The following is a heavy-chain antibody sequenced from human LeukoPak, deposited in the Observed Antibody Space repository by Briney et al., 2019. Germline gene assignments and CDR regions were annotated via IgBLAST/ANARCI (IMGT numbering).Heavy chain of an antibody. CDR2: IIPIFGTA. V-gene: IGHV1-69*13. CDR1: GGTFSSYA. D-gene: IGHD1-26*01. Sequence: ASVKVSCKASGGTFSSYAISWVRQAPGQGLEWMGGIIPIFGTANYAQKFQGRVTITADESTSTAYMELSSLRSEDTAVYYCASSPFPYSAPGLFDYWGQGTPVTVSS. CDR3: ASSPFPYSAPGLFDY. J-gene: IGHJ4*02.